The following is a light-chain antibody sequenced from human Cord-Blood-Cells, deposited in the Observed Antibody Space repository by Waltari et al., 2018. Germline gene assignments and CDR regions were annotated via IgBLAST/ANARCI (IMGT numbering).Light chain of an antibody. CDR1: SSDVGSYNL. J-gene: IGLJ1*01. CDR3: CSYAGSSTYV. CDR2: EVS. V-gene: IGLV2-23*02. Sequence: QSALTQPPSVSGSPGPSITIPCPGPSSDVGSYNLVSWYQQHPGKAPKLMIYEVSKRPSGVSNRFSGSKSGNTASLTISGLQAEDEADYYCCSYAGSSTYVFGTGTKVTVL.